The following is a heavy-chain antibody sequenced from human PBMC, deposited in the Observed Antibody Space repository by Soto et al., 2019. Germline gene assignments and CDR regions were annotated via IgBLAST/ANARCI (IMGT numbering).Heavy chain of an antibody. D-gene: IGHD4-17*01. CDR3: AKDRYPFTVTTAGSDS. V-gene: IGHV3-74*01. Sequence: GGSLRLSCAASGFRFSNYWMYWVRQAPGKGLVLVSHIDGDGTSASYADSVKGRFTISRDNAKSTLYLQMDSPRAEDTAVYYCAKDRYPFTVTTAGSDSWGQGTLLTVSS. CDR2: IDGDGTSA. CDR1: GFRFSNYW. J-gene: IGHJ5*01.